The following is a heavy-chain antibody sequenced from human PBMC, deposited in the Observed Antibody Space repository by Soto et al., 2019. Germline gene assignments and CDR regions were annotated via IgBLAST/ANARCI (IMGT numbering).Heavy chain of an antibody. V-gene: IGHV3-30*03. D-gene: IGHD3-22*01. Sequence: QVQLVESGGGVVQPGKSLRLSCAASGFTFSSYAMHWARQAPGKGLEWVTVISLRGGDDYYAEPVRGRFTISRDGSKNTLCLQMDSLRVEDTAVYYCARGIIVARQHSDYGSQGTLVTVSS. CDR2: ISLRGGDD. CDR3: ARGIIVARQHSDY. CDR1: GFTFSSYA. J-gene: IGHJ4*02.